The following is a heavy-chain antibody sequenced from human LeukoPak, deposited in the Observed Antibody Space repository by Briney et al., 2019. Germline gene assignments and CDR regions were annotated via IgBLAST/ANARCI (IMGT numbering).Heavy chain of an antibody. CDR2: IIHIFGTA. V-gene: IGHV1-69*13. Sequence: SVNVSCKASVGTFSSYAISWVRQAPGQGLEWMGGIIHIFGTANYAQKFQGRVTITADESTSKAYMELSSLRCEDTAGYYCAGAGYYGSGSYDVFDIWGQGTMVTVSS. J-gene: IGHJ3*02. CDR1: VGTFSSYA. D-gene: IGHD3-10*01. CDR3: AGAGYYGSGSYDVFDI.